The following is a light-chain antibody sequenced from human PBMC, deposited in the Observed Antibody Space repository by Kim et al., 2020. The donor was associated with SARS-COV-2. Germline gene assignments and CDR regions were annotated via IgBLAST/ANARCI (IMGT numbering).Light chain of an antibody. Sequence: QGVTISCTGSSSNSGAGYDVHWYQQLPGTAPKLLIYGNSNRPSGVPDRFSGSKSGTSASLAITGLQAEDEADYYCQSYDSSLSEGVFGGGTQLTVL. CDR2: GNS. J-gene: IGLJ2*01. CDR3: QSYDSSLSEGV. V-gene: IGLV1-40*01. CDR1: SSNSGAGYD.